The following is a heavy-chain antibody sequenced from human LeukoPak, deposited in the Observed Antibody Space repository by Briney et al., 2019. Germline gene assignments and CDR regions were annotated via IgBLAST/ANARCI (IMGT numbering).Heavy chain of an antibody. CDR3: AKVDVWGSYRHYGMDV. CDR2: SYDGSNK. D-gene: IGHD3-16*02. V-gene: IGHV3-30*18. J-gene: IGHJ6*02. Sequence: SYDGSNKYYADSVKGRFTISRDNSKNTLYLQMNSLRAEDTAVYYCAKVDVWGSYRHYGMDVWGQGTTVTVSS.